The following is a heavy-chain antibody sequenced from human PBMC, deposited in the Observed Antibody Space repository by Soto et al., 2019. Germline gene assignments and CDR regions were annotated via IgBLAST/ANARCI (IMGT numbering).Heavy chain of an antibody. CDR3: ARDQITMVRGGWSPFDY. J-gene: IGHJ4*02. V-gene: IGHV3-66*01. D-gene: IGHD3-10*01. CDR2: IYSGGST. Sequence: GGSLRLSCAASGFTVSSNYMSWVRQAPGKGLEWVSVIYSGGSTYYADSVKGRFTISRDNSKNTLYLQMNSLRAEDTAVYYCARDQITMVRGGWSPFDYWGQGTLVTVSS. CDR1: GFTVSSNY.